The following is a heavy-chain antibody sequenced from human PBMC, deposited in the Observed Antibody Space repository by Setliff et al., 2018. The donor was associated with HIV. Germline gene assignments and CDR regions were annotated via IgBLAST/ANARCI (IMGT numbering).Heavy chain of an antibody. CDR3: ARHSPSDY. J-gene: IGHJ4*02. Sequence: PSETLSLTCTVSGGSISTYYWSWIRQPPGKGLEWIGYIYTSGSTNYNPSLKTRVTISIDTSKNQFSLKLSSVTAADTAVYYCARHSPSDYWGQGTLVTVSS. CDR1: GGSISTYY. V-gene: IGHV4-4*09. CDR2: IYTSGST.